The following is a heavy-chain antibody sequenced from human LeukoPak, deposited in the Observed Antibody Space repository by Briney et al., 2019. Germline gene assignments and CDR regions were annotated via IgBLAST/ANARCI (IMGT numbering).Heavy chain of an antibody. V-gene: IGHV1-69*13. CDR2: IIPIFGTA. D-gene: IGHD3-22*01. Sequence: ASVKVSCRASGGTFSSYAISWVRQAPGQGLEWMGGIIPIFGTANYAQKFQGRVTITADESTSTAYMELSSLRSEDTAVYYCARNGYYYDSRYYFDYWGQGTLVTVSS. J-gene: IGHJ4*02. CDR1: GGTFSSYA. CDR3: ARNGYYYDSRYYFDY.